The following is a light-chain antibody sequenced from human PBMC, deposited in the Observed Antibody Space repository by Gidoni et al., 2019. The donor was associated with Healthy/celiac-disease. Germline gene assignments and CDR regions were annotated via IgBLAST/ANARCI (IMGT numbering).Light chain of an antibody. CDR1: RSDFRGYNY. J-gene: IGLJ1*01. CDR3: SSYTSSSTLYV. V-gene: IGLV2-14*01. Sequence: QSALTQPASVYGSPGQSITIPCTGTRSDFRGYNYVSWYQQHPGKAPKLMMYDVSYRPSGVSNRFFGSKSGNTASLTIAGLQAEDEADYYCSSYTSSSTLYVFGAGTKVTVL. CDR2: DVS.